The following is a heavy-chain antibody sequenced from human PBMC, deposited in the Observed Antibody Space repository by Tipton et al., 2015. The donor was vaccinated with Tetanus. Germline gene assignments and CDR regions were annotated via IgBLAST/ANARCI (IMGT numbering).Heavy chain of an antibody. V-gene: IGHV5-51*01. Sequence: VQLVQSGAEVKKPGESLRISCKGSGYNFISYWIAWVRNMPGKGLEWMGVVYPADSDIRRSPSFQGQVTMSVDKSTSTVYLQWSGLKASDTAMYYCARRSVGSEFGYFDDLAVWGQGTTVTVSS. D-gene: IGHD3-10*01. CDR2: VYPADSDI. J-gene: IGHJ6*02. CDR3: ARRSVGSEFGYFDDLAV. CDR1: GYNFISYW.